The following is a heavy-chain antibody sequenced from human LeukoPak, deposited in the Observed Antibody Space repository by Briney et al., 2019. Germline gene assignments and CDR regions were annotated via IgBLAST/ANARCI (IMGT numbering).Heavy chain of an antibody. D-gene: IGHD1-26*01. J-gene: IGHJ4*02. CDR1: GFTFSSYA. Sequence: HPGGSLRLSCAASGFTFSSYAMHWVRQAPGKGLEWVAVISYDGSNKYYADSVKGRFTISRDNSKNTLYLQMNSLRAEDTAVYYCARDRTSGTALDYWGQGSLVSDS. CDR3: ARDRTSGTALDY. V-gene: IGHV3-30-3*01. CDR2: ISYDGSNK.